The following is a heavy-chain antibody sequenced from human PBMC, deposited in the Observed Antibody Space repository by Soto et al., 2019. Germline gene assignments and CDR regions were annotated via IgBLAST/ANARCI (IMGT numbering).Heavy chain of an antibody. V-gene: IGHV1-18*01. CDR1: GYTFTSYG. CDR3: TRDPVGGNWFDP. J-gene: IGHJ5*02. Sequence: QVQLVQSGVEVKKPGASVKVSCKASGYTFTSYGISWVRQAPGQGLEWMGWTNPYNGNTNYAQKLQGRVTMTTDTSTSTAYMKLRSLRSDDTAVYYCTRDPVGGNWFDPWGQGTLVTVSS. CDR2: TNPYNGNT. D-gene: IGHD1-26*01.